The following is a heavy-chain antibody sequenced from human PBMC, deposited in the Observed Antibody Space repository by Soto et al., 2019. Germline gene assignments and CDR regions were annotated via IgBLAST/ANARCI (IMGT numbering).Heavy chain of an antibody. J-gene: IGHJ6*01. D-gene: IGHD3-3*01. Sequence: SETLSLTCAVSGDSISNSNCWNWFRQPPGQGLQWIGEIYHSGTINYNPSLKSRVTISVDKSNNQVSMKWCYVTAADTAVYYCAGRRITTFGVVITGYGKEVWERGNTVTVSS. V-gene: IGHV4-4*02. CDR3: AGRRITTFGVVITGYGKEV. CDR1: GDSISNSNC. CDR2: IYHSGTI.